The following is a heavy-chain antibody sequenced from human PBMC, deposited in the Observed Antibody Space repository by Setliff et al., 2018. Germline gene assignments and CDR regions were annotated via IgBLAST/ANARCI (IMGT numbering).Heavy chain of an antibody. J-gene: IGHJ4*02. CDR1: GFTFCDYV. CDR3: PRPNYRNHYFYY. V-gene: IGHV3-49*04. Sequence: PGGSLRLSCTASGFTFCDYVLSWVRQAPGKGLEWVGFIRSHAYGGTTEYVASVKGRVTISRDDSKNIAYLQMNSLRTDDTAVYYCPRPNYRNHYFYYWGQGTLVTVSS. CDR2: IRSHAYGGTT. D-gene: IGHD4-4*01.